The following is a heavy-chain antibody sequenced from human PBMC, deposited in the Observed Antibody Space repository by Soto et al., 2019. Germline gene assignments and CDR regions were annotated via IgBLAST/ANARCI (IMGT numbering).Heavy chain of an antibody. CDR3: AREWSAIAY. D-gene: IGHD3-3*01. CDR1: GFTFSSYT. CDR2: ISFDGSSK. J-gene: IGHJ4*02. Sequence: QVQLVESGGGVVQPGRSLRLSCAASGFTFSSYTLHWVRQAPGKGLEWVAVISFDGSSKYYADSVKGRFTISRDNSKNTLDLQMNSLRVEDTAVYYWAREWSAIAYWGEGTLVTVSS. V-gene: IGHV3-30-3*01.